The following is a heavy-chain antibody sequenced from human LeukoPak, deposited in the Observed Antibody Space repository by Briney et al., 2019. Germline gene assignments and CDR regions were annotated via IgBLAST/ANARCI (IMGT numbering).Heavy chain of an antibody. Sequence: GGSLRLSCAASGFTFSSYWMSWVRQAPGKGLEWVANIKQDGSEKYYVDSVKGRFTISRDNTKNSLYLQMSSLRAEDTGVYYCARCIVVVVAATQTFWFDPWGQGTLVTVSS. D-gene: IGHD2-15*01. CDR3: ARCIVVVVAATQTFWFDP. CDR2: IKQDGSEK. V-gene: IGHV3-7*01. CDR1: GFTFSSYW. J-gene: IGHJ5*02.